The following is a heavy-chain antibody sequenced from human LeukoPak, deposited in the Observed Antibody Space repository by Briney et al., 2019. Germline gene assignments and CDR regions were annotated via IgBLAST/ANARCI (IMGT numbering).Heavy chain of an antibody. D-gene: IGHD3-10*01. Sequence: ASVRVSCKASGYTFTGHYMHWVRQAPGQGLEWMGWINPNSGGTNYAQKFQGRVTMTRDTSISTAYMELSRLRSDDTAVYYCARGIRLLWFGDFYSGYMDVWGKGTTLTISS. CDR3: ARGIRLLWFGDFYSGYMDV. J-gene: IGHJ6*03. V-gene: IGHV1-2*02. CDR1: GYTFTGHY. CDR2: INPNSGGT.